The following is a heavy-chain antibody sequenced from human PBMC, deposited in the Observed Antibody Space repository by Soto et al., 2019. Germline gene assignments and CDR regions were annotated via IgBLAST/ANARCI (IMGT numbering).Heavy chain of an antibody. J-gene: IGHJ2*01. CDR2: IWYDGSNK. V-gene: IGHV3-33*01. CDR1: GFTFISYG. D-gene: IGHD6-13*01. Sequence: GGSVRLSCAASGFTFISYGMHWVRQAPGKGLEWVAVIWYDGSNKYYADSVKGRFTISRDNSKNTLYLQMNSLRAEDTAVYYCARRIAAAGTPYFDLWGRGTLVTVSS. CDR3: ARRIAAAGTPYFDL.